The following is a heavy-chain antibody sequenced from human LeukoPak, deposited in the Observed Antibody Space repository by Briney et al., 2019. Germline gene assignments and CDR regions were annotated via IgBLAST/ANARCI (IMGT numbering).Heavy chain of an antibody. J-gene: IGHJ4*02. CDR3: ARAETSNYDFWSGYQYYFDY. CDR2: IYHSGST. Sequence: PSETLSLTCAVSGYSISSGYYWGWLRQPPGKGLEWIGSIYHSGSTYYNPSLKSRVTISVDTSKNQFSLKLSSVTAADTGVYYCARAETSNYDFWSGYQYYFDYWGQGTLVTVSS. V-gene: IGHV4-38-2*01. D-gene: IGHD3-3*01. CDR1: GYSISSGYY.